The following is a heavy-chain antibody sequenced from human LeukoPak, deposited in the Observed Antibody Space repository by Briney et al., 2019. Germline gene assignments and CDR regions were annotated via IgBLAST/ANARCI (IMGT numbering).Heavy chain of an antibody. V-gene: IGHV1-69*01. J-gene: IGHJ3*02. Sequence: SVKVSCKASGGTFSSYAISWVRQAPGQGLEWMGGIIPIFGTANYAQKFQGGVTITADESTSTAYMELSSLRSEDTAVYYCARLGYCSSTSRSDAFDIWGQGTMVTVSS. CDR2: IIPIFGTA. CDR3: ARLGYCSSTSRSDAFDI. D-gene: IGHD2-2*01. CDR1: GGTFSSYA.